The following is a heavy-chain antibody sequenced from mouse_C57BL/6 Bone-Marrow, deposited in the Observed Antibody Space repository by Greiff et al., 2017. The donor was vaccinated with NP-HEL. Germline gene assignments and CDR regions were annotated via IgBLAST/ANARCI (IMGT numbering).Heavy chain of an antibody. CDR2: IHYSGST. V-gene: IGHV3-1*02. D-gene: IGHD1-1*01. CDR1: GYSITSGYS. Sequence: ESGPDLVKPSQSLSLTCTVTGYSITSGYSWHWIRPFPGNKLEWMGYIHYSGSTNYKPSLKSRISITRDTSKNQFFLKWKSLTTEDTATYYCARGIYYGSSWYFDVWGAGTTVTVSS. J-gene: IGHJ1*01. CDR3: ARGIYYGSSWYFDV.